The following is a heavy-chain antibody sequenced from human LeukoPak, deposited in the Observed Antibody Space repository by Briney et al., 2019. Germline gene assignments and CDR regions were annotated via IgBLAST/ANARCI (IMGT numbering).Heavy chain of an antibody. CDR2: ISSSSSNI. CDR3: ARSTGSGWDY. Sequence: GGSLRLSCAASGFSVSSNYMNWVRQAPGKGLEWVSYISSSSSNIYYADSVKGRFTSSRDNAKNSLYLQMNSLRDEDTAVYYCARSTGSGWDYWGQGTLVTVSS. V-gene: IGHV3-48*02. CDR1: GFSVSSNY. J-gene: IGHJ4*02. D-gene: IGHD6-19*01.